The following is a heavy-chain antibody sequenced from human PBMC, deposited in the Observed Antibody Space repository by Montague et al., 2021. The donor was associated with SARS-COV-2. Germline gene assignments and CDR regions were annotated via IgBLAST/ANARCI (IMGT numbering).Heavy chain of an antibody. CDR2: VLYNKGT. Sequence: SETRSLTCTVSGVSVTDYYWSWIRQPPGKGLEWVGDVLYNKGTNFNPSLKSRVAISVDTSKNQFSLRLTSVTAADTAFYHCVRHPHYDGLNGPPDFWGQGALVTVSS. J-gene: IGHJ4*02. CDR1: GVSVTDYY. CDR3: VRHPHYDGLNGPPDF. D-gene: IGHD3-9*01. V-gene: IGHV4-59*08.